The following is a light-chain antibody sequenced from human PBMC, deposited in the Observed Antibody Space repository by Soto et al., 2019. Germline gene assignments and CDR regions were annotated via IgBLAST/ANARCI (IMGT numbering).Light chain of an antibody. J-gene: IGKJ5*01. CDR1: LDIITL. Sequence: DIQMTQSPSSLSASVGDRVTITCQASLDIITLLNWYQEKPGQTPKLLIFDASNLKVGVPSRFSGNGSGTHFTLTITSLQPEDVATYYCQQYENLPITFGQGTRLEIK. V-gene: IGKV1-33*01. CDR2: DAS. CDR3: QQYENLPIT.